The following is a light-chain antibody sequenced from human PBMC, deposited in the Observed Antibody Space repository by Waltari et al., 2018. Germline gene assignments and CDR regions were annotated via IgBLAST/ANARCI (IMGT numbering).Light chain of an antibody. CDR2: EYT. CDR1: SSDVGGNNF. V-gene: IGLV2-14*03. CDR3: SSSSTTGTLVL. Sequence: QSALTQPASLSGYPGQSITISCTGSSSDVGGNNFLSWYQQHPGKPPKLIIYEYTDRPSRVSDRFSGSMSANTASLTISGLLADDEALYFCSSSSTTGTLVLFGGGTKLTVL. J-gene: IGLJ2*01.